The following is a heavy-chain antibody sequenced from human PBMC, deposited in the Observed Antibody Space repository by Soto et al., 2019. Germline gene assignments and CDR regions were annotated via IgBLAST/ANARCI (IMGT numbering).Heavy chain of an antibody. CDR3: AKGGEYSSSSGRYYYGMDV. Sequence: GGSLRLSCAASGFTFSSYAMSWVRQAPGKGLEWVSAISGSGGSTYYADSVKGRFTISRDNSKNTLYLQMNSLRAEDTAVYYCAKGGEYSSSSGRYYYGMDVWGQGTTVTVSS. V-gene: IGHV3-23*01. CDR1: GFTFSSYA. CDR2: ISGSGGST. D-gene: IGHD6-6*01. J-gene: IGHJ6*02.